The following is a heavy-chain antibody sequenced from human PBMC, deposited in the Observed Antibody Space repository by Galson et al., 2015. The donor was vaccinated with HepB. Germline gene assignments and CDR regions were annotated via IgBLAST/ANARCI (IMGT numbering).Heavy chain of an antibody. CDR1: GFTFSSYA. Sequence: SLRLSCAASGFTFSSYAMSWVRQAPGKGLEWVSAISGSGGSTYYADSVKGRFTISRDNSKNTLYLQMNSLRAEDTAVYYCAKELREASRYFDWLPNTDYYYYGMDVWGQGTTVTVSS. V-gene: IGHV3-23*01. CDR2: ISGSGGST. J-gene: IGHJ6*02. CDR3: AKELREASRYFDWLPNTDYYYYGMDV. D-gene: IGHD3-9*01.